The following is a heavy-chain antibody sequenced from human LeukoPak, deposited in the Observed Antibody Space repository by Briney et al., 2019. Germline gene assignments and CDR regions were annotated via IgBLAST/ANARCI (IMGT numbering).Heavy chain of an antibody. CDR2: IYYSGST. J-gene: IGHJ4*02. D-gene: IGHD5-24*01. CDR1: GGSVSSGSYY. Sequence: SETLSLTCTVSGGSVSSGSYYWSWIRQPPGKGLEWIGYIYYSGSTNYNPSLKSRVTISVDTSKNQFSLKLSSVTAADTAVYYCARAEGLSWLDGYNTGGFDYWGQGTLVTVSS. V-gene: IGHV4-61*01. CDR3: ARAEGLSWLDGYNTGGFDY.